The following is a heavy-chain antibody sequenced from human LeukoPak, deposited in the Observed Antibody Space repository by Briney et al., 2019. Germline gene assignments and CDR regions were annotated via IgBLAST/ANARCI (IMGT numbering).Heavy chain of an antibody. CDR1: GFTFSSYA. J-gene: IGHJ4*02. CDR3: ARGLQNDY. D-gene: IGHD4-11*01. Sequence: PGGSLRLSCAASGFTFSSYAMSWVRQAPGKGLEWVSAISGSGGSTYYADSVKGRFTISRDNSKNTLYLQMDSLTAADSALYYCARGLQNDYWGQGTLVTVSS. CDR2: ISGSGGST. V-gene: IGHV3-23*01.